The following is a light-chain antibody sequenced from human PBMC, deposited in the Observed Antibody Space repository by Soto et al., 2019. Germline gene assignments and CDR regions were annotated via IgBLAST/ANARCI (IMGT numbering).Light chain of an antibody. Sequence: AIQMTQSPSPLSASVGDRVTITCRASQDVRNFLSWYQQKPGRAPKLLIYGASSLQSGVPSRFSGSGSGTDFTLTISSLQPEDFATYYCLQDETYHWTFGQGTKVDIK. J-gene: IGKJ1*01. CDR2: GAS. CDR1: QDVRNF. CDR3: LQDETYHWT. V-gene: IGKV1-6*01.